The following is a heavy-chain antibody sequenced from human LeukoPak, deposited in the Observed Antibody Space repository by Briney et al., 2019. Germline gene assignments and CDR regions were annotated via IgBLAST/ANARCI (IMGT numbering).Heavy chain of an antibody. CDR3: AREGIFGVVNYYYGMDV. Sequence: GGSLRLSCAASGFTFSSYSMKWVRQAPGKGLEWVSSISSSSSYIYYADSVKGRFTISRDNAKNSLYLQMNSLRAEDTAVYYCAREGIFGVVNYYYGMDVWGQGTTVTVSS. J-gene: IGHJ6*02. CDR1: GFTFSSYS. D-gene: IGHD3-3*01. V-gene: IGHV3-21*01. CDR2: ISSSSSYI.